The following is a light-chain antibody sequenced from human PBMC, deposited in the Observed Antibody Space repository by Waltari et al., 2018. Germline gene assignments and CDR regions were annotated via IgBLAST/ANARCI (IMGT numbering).Light chain of an antibody. J-gene: IGKJ4*01. Sequence: AIQLTQSPSSLSASVGDRVTITCRASQGIGSALAWYQQKPGKPPNLLIYDVFTLESGVPSRFSGSGSGTDFTLTISSLQPEDFATYYCQQFNSYPLTFGGGTKVDIK. CDR3: QQFNSYPLT. V-gene: IGKV1-13*02. CDR1: QGIGSA. CDR2: DVF.